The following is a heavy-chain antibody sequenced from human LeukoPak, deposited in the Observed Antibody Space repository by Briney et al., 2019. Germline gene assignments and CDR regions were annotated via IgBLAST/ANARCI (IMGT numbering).Heavy chain of an antibody. J-gene: IGHJ4*02. CDR1: GFTFSSYG. V-gene: IGHV3-23*01. Sequence: GGSLRLSCAASGFTFSSYGMHWVRQAPGKGLEWVSTISASGGTTYYADSVKGRFTISRDNSKNTVYLQMNSLRAEDTAVYYCARDYGGSSPFDYWGQGTLVTVSS. CDR2: ISASGGTT. D-gene: IGHD4-23*01. CDR3: ARDYGGSSPFDY.